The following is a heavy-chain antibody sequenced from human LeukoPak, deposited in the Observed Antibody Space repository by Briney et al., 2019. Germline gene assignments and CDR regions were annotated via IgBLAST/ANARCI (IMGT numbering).Heavy chain of an antibody. D-gene: IGHD3-22*01. CDR2: IYYSGST. Sequence: SETLSLTCTVSGGSISSYYWSWIRQPPGKGLEWIWYIYYSGSTNYNPSLKSRVTISVDRSKNQFSLKLSSVTAADTAVYYCARASPNYYDSSTLPYYGGMDVWGQGTTVTVSS. J-gene: IGHJ6*02. CDR3: ARASPNYYDSSTLPYYGGMDV. V-gene: IGHV4-59*12. CDR1: GGSISSYY.